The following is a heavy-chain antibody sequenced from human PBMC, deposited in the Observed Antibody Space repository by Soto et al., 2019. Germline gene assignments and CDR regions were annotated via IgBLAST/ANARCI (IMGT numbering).Heavy chain of an antibody. Sequence: SETLSLTCTVSGGSVTNSSYYWGWIRQSPGKGLEWIGSVYYRGRSYSKSSVKSRVTISVDTSKDRFSLSLNSVTASDTAVYFCVSQRTTVPTQAYFDYWGPGALVTVSS. V-gene: IGHV4-39*01. CDR2: VYYRGRS. CDR3: VSQRTTVPTQAYFDY. D-gene: IGHD4-17*01. J-gene: IGHJ4*02. CDR1: GGSVTNSSYY.